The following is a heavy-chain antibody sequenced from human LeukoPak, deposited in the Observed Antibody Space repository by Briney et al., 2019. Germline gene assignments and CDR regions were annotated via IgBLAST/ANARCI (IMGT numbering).Heavy chain of an antibody. J-gene: IGHJ3*02. CDR2: IYHSGST. Sequence: SETLSLTCTVSGYSISSGYYWGWIRQPPGKGLEWIGSIYHSGSTYYNPSLKSRVTISVDTSKNQFSLKLSSVTAADTAVYYCAANYYDSSGYAFDIWGQGTMVTVSS. CDR3: AANYYDSSGYAFDI. CDR1: GYSISSGYY. D-gene: IGHD3-22*01. V-gene: IGHV4-38-2*02.